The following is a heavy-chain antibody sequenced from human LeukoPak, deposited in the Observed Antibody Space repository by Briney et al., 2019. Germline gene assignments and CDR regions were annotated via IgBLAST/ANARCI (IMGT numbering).Heavy chain of an antibody. D-gene: IGHD5-18*01. CDR1: GFTFSSYV. CDR2: ISGSGGST. CDR3: AKDWRRGYSYGFDY. Sequence: GGSLRLSCAASGFTFSSYVMSWVRQAPGKGLEWVSAISGSGGSTYYADSVKGRFTISRDNSKNTLYLQMKSLRAEDTAVYYCAKDWRRGYSYGFDYWGQGTLVTVSS. V-gene: IGHV3-23*01. J-gene: IGHJ4*02.